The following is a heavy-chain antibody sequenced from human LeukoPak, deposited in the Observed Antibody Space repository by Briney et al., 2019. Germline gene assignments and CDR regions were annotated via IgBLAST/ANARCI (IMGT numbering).Heavy chain of an antibody. J-gene: IGHJ5*02. Sequence: SETLSLTCTVSGGSISSYYWSWIRQPPGKGLEWIGYIYYSGSTNYNPSLKSRVTISVDTSKNQFSLKLSSVTAADTAVYYCAREQLPAMDWFDPWGQGTLVTVSS. CDR1: GGSISSYY. CDR3: AREQLPAMDWFDP. D-gene: IGHD5-18*01. CDR2: IYYSGST. V-gene: IGHV4-59*01.